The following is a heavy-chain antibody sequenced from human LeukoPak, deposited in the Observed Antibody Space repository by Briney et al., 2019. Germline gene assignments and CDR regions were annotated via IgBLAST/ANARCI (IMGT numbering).Heavy chain of an antibody. D-gene: IGHD6-13*01. Sequence: GGSLRLSCAASGFTFSSYAMHWIRQAPGKGLEWVAVISYDGSNKYYADSVKGRFTISRDNSKNTLYLQMNSLRAEDTAVYYCARTLYSSSPTGWFDPWGQGTLVTVSS. CDR1: GFTFSSYA. CDR2: ISYDGSNK. CDR3: ARTLYSSSPTGWFDP. J-gene: IGHJ5*02. V-gene: IGHV3-30-3*01.